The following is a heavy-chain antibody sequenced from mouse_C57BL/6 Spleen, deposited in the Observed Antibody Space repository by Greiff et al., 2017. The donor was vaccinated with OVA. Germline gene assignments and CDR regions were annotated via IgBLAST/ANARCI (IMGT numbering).Heavy chain of an antibody. CDR3: ARDYGYSYYFDY. V-gene: IGHV1-69*01. Sequence: VQLQQPGAELVMPGASVKLSCKASGYTFTSYWMHWVKQRPGQGLEWIGEIDPSDSYTNYNQKFKGKSTLTVDKSSSTAYMQLSSLTSEDSAVYYCARDYGYSYYFDYWGQGTTLTVSS. CDR2: IDPSDSYT. CDR1: GYTFTSYW. D-gene: IGHD1-2*01. J-gene: IGHJ2*01.